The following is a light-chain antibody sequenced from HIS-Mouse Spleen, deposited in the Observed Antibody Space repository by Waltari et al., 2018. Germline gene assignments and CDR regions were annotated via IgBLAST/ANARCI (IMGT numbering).Light chain of an antibody. CDR3: SSYTSSSSWV. CDR1: SSDVGGYNY. Sequence: QSALTQPASVSGSPGQSITISCTGTSSDVGGYNYVSWYQQHPGKAPKLMIYEVSNRPVGVSNRVSGSKSGNTASLTSSGLQAEDEADYYCSSYTSSSSWVFGGGTKLTVL. V-gene: IGLV2-14*01. CDR2: EVS. J-gene: IGLJ3*02.